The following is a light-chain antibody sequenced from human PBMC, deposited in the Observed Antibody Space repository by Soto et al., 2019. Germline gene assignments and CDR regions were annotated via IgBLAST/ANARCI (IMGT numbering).Light chain of an antibody. Sequence: QSVLTQPPSASGTPGQRVTISCSGSSSNIGSYTVNWYQQLPGTAPKLLIYSNNQRPSGVPDRFSGSKSGTSASLAISGLQSDDQALYYCAAWDDSLSGVVFGGGTKLTVL. V-gene: IGLV1-44*01. CDR3: AAWDDSLSGVV. J-gene: IGLJ2*01. CDR2: SNN. CDR1: SSNIGSYT.